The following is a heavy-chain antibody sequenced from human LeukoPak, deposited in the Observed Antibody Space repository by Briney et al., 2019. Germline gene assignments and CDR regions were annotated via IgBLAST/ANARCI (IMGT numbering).Heavy chain of an antibody. CDR1: GGSISSGSYY. CDR2: IYTSGST. V-gene: IGHV4-61*02. CDR3: ARDHFASYGEFSTSRYFDL. D-gene: IGHD4-17*01. Sequence: SETLSFTCTVSGGSISSGSYYWSWIRQPAGKGLEWIGRIYTSGSTNYNPSLKSRVTISVDTSKNQFSLKLSSVTAADTAVYYCARDHFASYGEFSTSRYFDLWGRGTLVTVSS. J-gene: IGHJ2*01.